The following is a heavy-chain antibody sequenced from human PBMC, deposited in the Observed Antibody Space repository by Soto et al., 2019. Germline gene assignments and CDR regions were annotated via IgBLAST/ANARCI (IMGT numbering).Heavy chain of an antibody. CDR3: AGLGYCSSTSCPREYNWFDP. D-gene: IGHD2-2*01. CDR2: INHSGST. CDR1: GGSFSGYY. Sequence: LSLTCAVYGGSFSGYYWSWIRQPPGKGLEWIGEINHSGSTNYNPSLKSRVTISVDTSKNQFSLKLSSVTAADTAVYYCAGLGYCSSTSCPREYNWFDPWGQGTLVTVSS. J-gene: IGHJ5*02. V-gene: IGHV4-34*01.